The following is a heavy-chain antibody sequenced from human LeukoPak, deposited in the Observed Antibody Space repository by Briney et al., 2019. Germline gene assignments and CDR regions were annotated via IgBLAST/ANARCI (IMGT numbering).Heavy chain of an antibody. D-gene: IGHD3-10*02. Sequence: GGSLRLSCAASGFIFKGYWMSWVRQAPGKGLEWVANIKQDGSEENYVDSVRGRFTISRDNAKKSLYLQMNSLRAEDTAVYYCAELGITMIGGVWGKGTTVTISS. CDR3: AELGITMIGGV. CDR2: IKQDGSEE. V-gene: IGHV3-7*01. J-gene: IGHJ6*04. CDR1: GFIFKGYW.